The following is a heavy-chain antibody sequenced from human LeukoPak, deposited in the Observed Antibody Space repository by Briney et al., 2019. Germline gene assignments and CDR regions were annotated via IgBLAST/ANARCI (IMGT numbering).Heavy chain of an antibody. D-gene: IGHD3-10*01. CDR2: IIPIFGTA. Sequence: SVKVSCKASGGTFSSYAISWVRQAPGQGLEWMGGIIPIFGTANYAQKFQGRVTITADESTSTAYMELSSLRSEDTAVYYCARGSLLWFGEFPWFDPWGQGTLVTVSS. V-gene: IGHV1-69*13. J-gene: IGHJ5*02. CDR1: GGTFSSYA. CDR3: ARGSLLWFGEFPWFDP.